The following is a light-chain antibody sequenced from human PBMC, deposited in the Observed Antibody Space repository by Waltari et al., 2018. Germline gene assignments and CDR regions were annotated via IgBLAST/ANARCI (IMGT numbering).Light chain of an antibody. J-gene: IGKJ2*01. V-gene: IGKV1-33*01. CDR3: QQYDNLPYT. CDR1: QDISHY. Sequence: DIQMTQPPSSLSASVGDRVTITCQASQDISHYLNWYQQKPGKAPKLLIYDASNLETGVPSRFSGSGSGTDFTFTISSLQPEDIATYYCQQYDNLPYTFGQGTKLEIK. CDR2: DAS.